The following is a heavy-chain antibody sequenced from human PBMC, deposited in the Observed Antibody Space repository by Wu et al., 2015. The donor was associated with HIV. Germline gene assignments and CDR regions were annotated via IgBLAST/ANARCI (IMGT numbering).Heavy chain of an antibody. V-gene: IGHV1-69*05. CDR1: GGAFIKYP. CDR2: TSLGLGTT. Sequence: QVQLVQSGAEVKKPGSSVKVSCKASGGAFIKYPISWVRQAPGRGLEWMGGTSLGLGTTHYAQRFQGRVTITTDESTRTAYMVLTSLRSDDTALYFCATAEDTMVRGVDDGFDIWGQGTMVTVSS. D-gene: IGHD3-10*01. CDR3: ATAEDTMVRGVDDGFDI. J-gene: IGHJ3*02.